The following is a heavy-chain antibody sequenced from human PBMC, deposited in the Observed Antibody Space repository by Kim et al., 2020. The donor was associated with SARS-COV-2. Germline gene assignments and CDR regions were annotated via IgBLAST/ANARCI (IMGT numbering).Heavy chain of an antibody. J-gene: IGHJ6*02. D-gene: IGHD3-22*01. Sequence: SVKVSCKASGGTFSSYTISWVRQAPGQGLEWMGRIIPILGIANYAQKFQGRVTITADKSTSTAYMELSSLRSEDTAVYYCARGNGGGTYYYDISWEGHGLNYYYGMDVWGQGTTVTVSS. V-gene: IGHV1-69*02. CDR1: GGTFSSYT. CDR3: ARGNGGGTYYYDISWEGHGLNYYYGMDV. CDR2: IIPILGIA.